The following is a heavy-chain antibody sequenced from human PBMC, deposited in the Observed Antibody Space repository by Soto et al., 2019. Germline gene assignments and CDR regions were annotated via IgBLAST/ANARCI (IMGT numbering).Heavy chain of an antibody. J-gene: IGHJ4*02. V-gene: IGHV3-23*01. CDR2: ISGSGGST. Sequence: EVQLLESGGGLVQPGGSLRLSCAASGFTFSSYAMSWVRQAPGKGLEWVSAISGSGGSTYYADSVKGRFTISRDNSKNTLYLQMNSLRAEDTAVYYCAKDRVGCREMATIGDFDYWGQGTLVTVSS. CDR1: GFTFSSYA. CDR3: AKDRVGCREMATIGDFDY. D-gene: IGHD5-12*01.